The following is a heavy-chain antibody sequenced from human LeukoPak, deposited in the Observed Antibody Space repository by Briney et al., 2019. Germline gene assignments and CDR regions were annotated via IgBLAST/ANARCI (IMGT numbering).Heavy chain of an antibody. V-gene: IGHV3-30*18. J-gene: IGHJ1*01. CDR1: GFTVSSNY. CDR2: ISYDGSNK. CDR3: AKEDVVVITIRYFQH. Sequence: GGSLRLSCAASGFTVSSNYMNWVRQAPGKGLEWVAVISYDGSNKYYADSVKGRFTISRDNSKNTLYLQMNSLRTEDTAIYYCAKEDVVVITIRYFQHWGQGTLVTVSS. D-gene: IGHD3-22*01.